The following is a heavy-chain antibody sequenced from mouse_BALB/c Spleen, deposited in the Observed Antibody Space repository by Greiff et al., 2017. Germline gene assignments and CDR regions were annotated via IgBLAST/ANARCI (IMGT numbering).Heavy chain of an antibody. Sequence: SGTVLARPGASVKMSCKASGYSFTSYWMHWVKQRPGQGLEWIGAIYPGNSDTSYNQKFKGKAKLTAVTSASTAYMELSSLTNEDSAVYYCTRKRDYYGSSYWYFDVWGAGTTVTVSS. CDR2: IYPGNSDT. J-gene: IGHJ1*01. D-gene: IGHD1-1*01. V-gene: IGHV1-5*01. CDR3: TRKRDYYGSSYWYFDV. CDR1: GYSFTSYW.